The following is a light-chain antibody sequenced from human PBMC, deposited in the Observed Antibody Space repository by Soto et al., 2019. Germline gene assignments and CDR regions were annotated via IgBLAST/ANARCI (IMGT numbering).Light chain of an antibody. CDR3: KQYNRWPLT. Sequence: EMVMTQSPVPLSVSPGESATVSSTASQSVISNLAWYQQKPGQAPRLLIYGASTRATGIPDRFSGSGSGTEFTLTISSLQSGDFAVYYCKQYNRWPLTFGPGTKVDIK. CDR1: QSVISN. J-gene: IGKJ3*01. V-gene: IGKV3-15*01. CDR2: GAS.